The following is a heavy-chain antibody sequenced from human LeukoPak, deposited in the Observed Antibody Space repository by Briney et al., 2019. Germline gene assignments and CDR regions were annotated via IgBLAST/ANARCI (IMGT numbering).Heavy chain of an antibody. V-gene: IGHV4-61*05. CDR2: IYYSGST. CDR3: ARYSGTGFDY. J-gene: IGHJ4*02. Sequence: KPSETLSLTCTVSSDSIYSSNYYWTWIRQPPGKGLEWIGYIYYSGSTNDNPSLKSRVTMSLDTSKNQFSLKLSSVTAADTAVYYCARYSGTGFDYWGQGTLVTVSS. D-gene: IGHD1-14*01. CDR1: SDSIYSSNYY.